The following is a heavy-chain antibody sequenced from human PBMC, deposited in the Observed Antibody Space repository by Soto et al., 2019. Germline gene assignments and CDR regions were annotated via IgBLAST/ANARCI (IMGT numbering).Heavy chain of an antibody. Sequence: PGGSLRLSCAASGFTFSSYSMNWVRQAPGKGLEWVSSISSSSSYIYYADSVKGRFTISRDNAKNSLYLQMNSLRAEDTAVYYCARDPRSIAASWEWFDPWGQGTLVTVSS. CDR2: ISSSSSYI. V-gene: IGHV3-21*01. CDR1: GFTFSSYS. D-gene: IGHD6-6*01. J-gene: IGHJ5*02. CDR3: ARDPRSIAASWEWFDP.